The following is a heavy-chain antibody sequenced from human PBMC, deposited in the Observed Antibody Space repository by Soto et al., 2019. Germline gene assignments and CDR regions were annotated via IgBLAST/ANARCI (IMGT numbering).Heavy chain of an antibody. CDR1: GLTFSNAW. Sequence: EVQLVESGGGLVKPGGSLRLSCVASGLTFSNAWMNWVRQVPGKGLEWVGRIRSQTAGGTTDYTAPVNGRFSISRDDSKNTLYLQMNSLKTEDTAVYYCATAPGYWGSAPLDYWGQGTLVTVSS. CDR2: IRSQTAGGTT. V-gene: IGHV3-15*07. CDR3: ATAPGYWGSAPLDY. D-gene: IGHD2-8*02. J-gene: IGHJ4*02.